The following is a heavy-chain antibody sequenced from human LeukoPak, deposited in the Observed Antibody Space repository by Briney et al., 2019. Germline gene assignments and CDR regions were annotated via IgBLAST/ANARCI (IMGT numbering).Heavy chain of an antibody. CDR1: GGTFSSYA. V-gene: IGHV1-69*04. D-gene: IGHD5-18*01. Sequence: ASVKVSCKASGGTFSSYAISWVRQAPGQGLEWMGRIIPILGIANYAQKFQGRVTITADKSTSTAYMELSSLRSEDTAVYYCAREVTQWIQLWGYYYGMDVWGQGTTVTVSS. CDR2: IIPILGIA. CDR3: AREVTQWIQLWGYYYGMDV. J-gene: IGHJ6*02.